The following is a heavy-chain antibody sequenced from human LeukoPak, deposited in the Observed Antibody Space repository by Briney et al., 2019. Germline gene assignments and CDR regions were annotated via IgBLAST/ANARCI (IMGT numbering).Heavy chain of an antibody. CDR2: IPYDGNNK. D-gene: IGHD6-13*01. CDR3: ARDALSLHSSSPLDY. J-gene: IGHJ4*02. V-gene: IGHV3-30-3*01. Sequence: GGSPRLSCAASGFSFSSYAIHWVRQAPGKGLEWVALIPYDGNNKYYADSVNGRFTISRDNSKNTLYLQMNSLRAEDTAVYYCARDALSLHSSSPLDYWGQGTLVTVSS. CDR1: GFSFSSYA.